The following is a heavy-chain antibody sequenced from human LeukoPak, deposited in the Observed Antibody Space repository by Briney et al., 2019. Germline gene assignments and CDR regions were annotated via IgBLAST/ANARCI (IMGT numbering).Heavy chain of an antibody. D-gene: IGHD6-13*01. CDR2: IRSKANTSAT. V-gene: IGHV3-73*01. CDR3: SAVVGTDFYDYGMDV. J-gene: IGHJ6*02. CDR1: GFTFSGSA. Sequence: PGGSLRLSCAASGFTFSGSAMHWVRQASGKGLEWVGRIRSKANTSATAYAASVKGRFSISRDDSKNTAYLQLNSLKTEDTAVYYCSAVVGTDFYDYGMDVWGQGTTVTVSS.